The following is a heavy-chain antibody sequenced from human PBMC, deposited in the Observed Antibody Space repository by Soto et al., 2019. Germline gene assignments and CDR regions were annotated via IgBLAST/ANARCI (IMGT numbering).Heavy chain of an antibody. CDR1: GGSINSGGYY. CDR2: MYYSGST. V-gene: IGHV4-31*03. J-gene: IGHJ4*02. D-gene: IGHD6-13*01. CDR3: ARGYRQSGYTSSWVFDY. Sequence: QVQLRESGPGLVKPSQTLSLTCTVSGGSINSGGYYCNWIRQHPGKGLEWMGYMYYSGSTSYNPFLRSRVIFSADTTENQFSLQLRSLTAADKAVYFWARGYRQSGYTSSWVFDYSCQRTLLNVSA.